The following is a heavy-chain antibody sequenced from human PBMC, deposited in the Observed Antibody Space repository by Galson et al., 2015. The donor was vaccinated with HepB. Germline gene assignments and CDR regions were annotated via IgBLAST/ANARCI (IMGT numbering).Heavy chain of an antibody. J-gene: IGHJ6*02. V-gene: IGHV3-33*01. D-gene: IGHD2-21*02. CDR1: GFTFSSYG. CDR2: IWYDGSNK. CDR3: ARDMEGYCGGDCFLGYGMDV. Sequence: SLRLSCAASGFTFSSYGMHWVRQAPGKGLEWVAVIWYDGSNKYYADSVKGRFTISRDNSKNTLYLQMNSLRAEETAVYYCARDMEGYCGGDCFLGYGMDVWGQGTTVTVSS.